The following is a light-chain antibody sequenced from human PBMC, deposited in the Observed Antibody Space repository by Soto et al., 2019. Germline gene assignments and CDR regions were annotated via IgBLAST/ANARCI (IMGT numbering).Light chain of an antibody. CDR3: QQSYSTPVT. V-gene: IGKV1-39*01. Sequence: DIQMTQSPSSLSASVGERVTITCRASQSISTSLNWYQQKPGKAPKLLMYGASSLQSGVPSRFSGSGSGTDFTLTISSLQPEDFATYYCQQSYSTPVTFGGGPKVEIK. J-gene: IGKJ4*01. CDR2: GAS. CDR1: QSISTS.